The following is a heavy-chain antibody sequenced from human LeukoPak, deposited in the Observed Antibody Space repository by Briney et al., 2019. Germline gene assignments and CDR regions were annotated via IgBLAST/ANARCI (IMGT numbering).Heavy chain of an antibody. CDR3: AREDTAMVLDY. CDR1: GFTFSSYS. CDR2: ISSSSSYI. Sequence: GGSLRLSCAASGFTFSSYSMNWVRQARGKGLEWVSSISSSSSYIYYADSVKGRFTISRDNAKNSLYLQMNSLRAEDTAVYYCAREDTAMVLDYWGQGTLVTVSS. D-gene: IGHD5-18*01. J-gene: IGHJ4*02. V-gene: IGHV3-21*01.